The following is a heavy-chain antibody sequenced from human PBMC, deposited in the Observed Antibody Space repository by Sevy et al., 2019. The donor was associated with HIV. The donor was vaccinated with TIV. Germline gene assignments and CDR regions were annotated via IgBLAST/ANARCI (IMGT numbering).Heavy chain of an antibody. CDR2: IKSKADGGTI. Sequence: GGSLRLSCAASGFTFTYAWMTWVRQAPGKGLEWLGRIKSKADGGTIDYAAPVKGRFPITRDNAKNTLYLQMNSLKNEDTGVYYCSTDPIILLLVTDGMDVWGRGTTVTVSS. CDR1: GFTFTYAW. J-gene: IGHJ6*02. D-gene: IGHD2-8*02. V-gene: IGHV3-15*01. CDR3: STDPIILLLVTDGMDV.